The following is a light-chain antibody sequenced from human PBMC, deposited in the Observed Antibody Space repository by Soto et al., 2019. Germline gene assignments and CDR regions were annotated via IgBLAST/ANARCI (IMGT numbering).Light chain of an antibody. CDR3: QQYNSYWGT. CDR2: DAS. J-gene: IGKJ1*01. Sequence: DIQMTQSPSTLSASVGDRLTITCRASQSISSWLAWYQQKPGKXPKXXIYDASSLESGVPSRFSVSGSGTECTITISSLQPDDCETYYCQQYNSYWGTFGQGTKVDIK. CDR1: QSISSW. V-gene: IGKV1-5*01.